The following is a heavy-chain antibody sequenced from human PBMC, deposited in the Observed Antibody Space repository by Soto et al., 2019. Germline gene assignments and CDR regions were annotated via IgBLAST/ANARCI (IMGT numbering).Heavy chain of an antibody. D-gene: IGHD6-6*01. J-gene: IGHJ4*02. V-gene: IGHV1-18*01. CDR2: ISAYNGNT. CDR1: GYTFTRYG. Sequence: ASVKVSCKTAGYTFTRYGISWVRQAPGQGLEWMGWISAYNGNTNYAQKLQGRVTMTTDTSTSTAYMELRSLRSDDTAVYYCARDRGIAARYDYWGQGTLVTVSS. CDR3: ARDRGIAARYDY.